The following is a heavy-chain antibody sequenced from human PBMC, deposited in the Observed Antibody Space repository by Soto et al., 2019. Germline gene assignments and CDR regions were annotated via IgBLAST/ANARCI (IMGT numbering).Heavy chain of an antibody. CDR1: GGSISSSSYY. CDR2: IYYSGST. V-gene: IGHV4-39*01. Sequence: ASETLSLTCTVSGGSISSSSYYWDWIRQPPGKGLEWIGSIYYSGSTYYNPSLKSRVTISVDTSKNQFSLKLSSVTAADTAVYYCARHKSAMALDYWGQGTLVTVSS. J-gene: IGHJ4*02. CDR3: ARHKSAMALDY. D-gene: IGHD5-18*01.